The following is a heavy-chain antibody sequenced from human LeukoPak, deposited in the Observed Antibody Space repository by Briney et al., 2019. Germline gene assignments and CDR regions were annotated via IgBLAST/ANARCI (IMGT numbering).Heavy chain of an antibody. D-gene: IGHD3-9*01. CDR1: GFTFSSYA. Sequence: GGSLRLSCAASGFTFSSYAMHWVRQAPGKGLEWVAVISYDGSNKYYADSVKGRFTISRDNSKNTLYLQMNSLRAEDTAVYYCARELIGYYDILTGYPDYWGQGTLVTVSS. CDR2: ISYDGSNK. J-gene: IGHJ4*02. V-gene: IGHV3-30-3*01. CDR3: ARELIGYYDILTGYPDY.